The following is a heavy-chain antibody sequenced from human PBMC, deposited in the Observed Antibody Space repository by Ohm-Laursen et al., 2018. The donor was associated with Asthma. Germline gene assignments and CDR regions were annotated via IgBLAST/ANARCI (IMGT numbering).Heavy chain of an antibody. CDR3: AKVDELGGAPV. D-gene: IGHD1-26*01. Sequence: SLRLSCSASGFTFSSYGMSWVRQAPGKGLEWVSGITGSGVSTYYADSVKGRFTISRDNSKNTLYLQMNSLRAEDAAVYYCAKVDELGGAPVWGQGTLVTVSS. J-gene: IGHJ4*02. CDR2: ITGSGVST. V-gene: IGHV3-23*01. CDR1: GFTFSSYG.